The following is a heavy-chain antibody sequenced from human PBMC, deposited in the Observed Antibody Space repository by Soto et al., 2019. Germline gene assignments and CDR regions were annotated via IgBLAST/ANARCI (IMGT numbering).Heavy chain of an antibody. CDR2: IIPILGTA. J-gene: IGHJ5*02. V-gene: IGHV1-69*13. CDR3: ARGMVATKYNWFDP. D-gene: IGHD2-8*01. CDR1: GGTFSSYA. Sequence: GASVKVTCKASGGTFSSYAISWVRQAPGQGLEWMGGIIPILGTANYAQKFQGRVTITADESTSTSYMELSSLTSDDTAVYYCARGMVATKYNWFDPWGQGTQVTVSS.